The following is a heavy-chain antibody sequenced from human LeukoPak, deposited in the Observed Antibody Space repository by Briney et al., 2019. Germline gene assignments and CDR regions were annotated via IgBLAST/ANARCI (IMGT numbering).Heavy chain of an antibody. CDR3: ARAPYDSATNNYYMDV. V-gene: IGHV4-59*01. D-gene: IGHD5-12*01. J-gene: IGHJ6*03. CDR2: FYYSGST. CDR1: GGSITSDH. Sequence: SETLSLTCTVYGGSITSDHWSWIRQPPGKGLEWIGFFYYSGSTNYKPSLKSRVTISVDTSKNQFSLKLSSVTAADTAVYHCARAPYDSATNNYYMDVWGKGTTVTVSS.